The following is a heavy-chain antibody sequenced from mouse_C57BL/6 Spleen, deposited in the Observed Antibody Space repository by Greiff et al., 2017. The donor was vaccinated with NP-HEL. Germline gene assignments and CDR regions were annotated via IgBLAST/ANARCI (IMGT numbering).Heavy chain of an antibody. CDR3: ERGEGFYAIDY. J-gene: IGHJ4*01. Sequence: VQLQQSGAELVKPGASVKISCKASGYAFSSYWMNWVKQRPGKGLEWIGQIYPGDGDTNYNGKFKGKATLTADKSSSTAYMQLSSLTSEDSAVYICERGEGFYAIDYWGQGTSVTVSS. V-gene: IGHV1-80*01. CDR2: IYPGDGDT. CDR1: GYAFSSYW.